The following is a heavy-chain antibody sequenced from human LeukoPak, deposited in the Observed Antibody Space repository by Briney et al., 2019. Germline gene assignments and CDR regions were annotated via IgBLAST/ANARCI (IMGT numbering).Heavy chain of an antibody. V-gene: IGHV3-30*02. CDR2: IRYYGSNK. CDR3: AKDAVTIVRGVIYNWFDP. J-gene: IGHJ5*02. CDR1: GFTFSSYG. D-gene: IGHD3-10*01. Sequence: PGGPLRLSCAASGFTFSSYGMHWVPQAPGKGLEGVAFIRYYGSNKYYADSVKRRFTISRDNSKTTLHLQMNRLRAEDTAVYYCAKDAVTIVRGVIYNWFDPWGQGTLVTVSS.